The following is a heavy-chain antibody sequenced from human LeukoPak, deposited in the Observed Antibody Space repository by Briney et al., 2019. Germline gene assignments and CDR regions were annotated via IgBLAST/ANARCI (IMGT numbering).Heavy chain of an antibody. CDR1: GFKFEDYA. J-gene: IGHJ4*03. CDR3: AKGTSSTIFALEFYF. Sequence: PGRSMRFSCAASGFKFEDYAMNWVRQAPEKGLEWVASINWNGNDIVYADSVKGRFTISRDNAKKSVFLQMTSLRTEDVALYYCAKGTSSTIFALEFYFWGQGILVTVSS. D-gene: IGHD3-3*01. V-gene: IGHV3-9*03. CDR2: INWNGNDI.